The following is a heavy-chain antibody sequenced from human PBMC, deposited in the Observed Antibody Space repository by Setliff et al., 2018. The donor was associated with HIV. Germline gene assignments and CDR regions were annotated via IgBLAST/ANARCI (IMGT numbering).Heavy chain of an antibody. V-gene: IGHV3-30*14. CDR2: ISYDGSHK. CDR1: GFTFSSYA. CDR3: ARSRPYNSALDY. Sequence: PGGSLRLSCAASGFTFSSYAMHWVRQAPGKGLEWVAVISYDGSHKYYADSVKGRFTLSRDNSKNTVYLQVGSLRPDDTAMYYCARSRPYNSALDYWGQGTLVTVSS. D-gene: IGHD6-25*01. J-gene: IGHJ4*02.